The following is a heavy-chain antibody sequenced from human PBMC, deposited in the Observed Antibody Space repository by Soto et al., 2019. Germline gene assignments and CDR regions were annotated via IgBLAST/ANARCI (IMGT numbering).Heavy chain of an antibody. J-gene: IGHJ4*02. CDR2: IRSKAYGGTT. D-gene: IGHD6-13*01. V-gene: IGHV3-49*03. CDR3: AKDPSVIAAAGTFDY. CDR1: GFTFGDYA. Sequence: GGSLRLSCTASGFTFGDYAMSWFRQAPGKGLEWVGFIRSKAYGGTTEYAASVKGRFTISRDDSKSIAYLQMNSLKTEDTAVYYCAKDPSVIAAAGTFDYWGQGTLVTVSS.